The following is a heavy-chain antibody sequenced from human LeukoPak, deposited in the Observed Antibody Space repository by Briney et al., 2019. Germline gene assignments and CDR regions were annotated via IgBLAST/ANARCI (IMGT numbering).Heavy chain of an antibody. CDR1: GFTFSSYS. CDR2: ISSSSSYI. J-gene: IGHJ6*03. Sequence: PGGSLRLSCAASGFTFSSYSMNWVRQAPGKGLEWVSSISSSSSYIYYADSVKGRFTISRDNAKNSLYLQMNSLRAEDTAVYYCCGDTPPSDWSGYYYYYYMDVWGKGTTVTVSS. CDR3: CGDTPPSDWSGYYYYYYMDV. D-gene: IGHD3-3*01. V-gene: IGHV3-21*01.